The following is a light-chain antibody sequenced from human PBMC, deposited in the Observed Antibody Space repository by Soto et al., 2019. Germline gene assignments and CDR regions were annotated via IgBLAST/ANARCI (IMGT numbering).Light chain of an antibody. CDR1: QSVSSSY. V-gene: IGKV3-20*01. CDR2: GAS. CDR3: QQYGSSLTWT. J-gene: IGKJ1*01. Sequence: EIVLTQSPGTLSLSPGERATRSCRASQSVSSSYLAWYQQKPGQAPRLLIYGASSRATGIPDRFSGSGSGTDFTLIISRLEPEDFAVYYCQQYGSSLTWTFGQGTKVEIK.